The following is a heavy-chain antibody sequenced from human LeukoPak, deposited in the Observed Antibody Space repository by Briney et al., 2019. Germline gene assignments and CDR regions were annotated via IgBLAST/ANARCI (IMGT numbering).Heavy chain of an antibody. CDR2: INHSGST. D-gene: IGHD6-6*01. Sequence: SETLSLTCAVYGGSFSGYYWSWIRQPPGKGLEWIGEINHSGSTNYNPSLKSRVTISVDTSKNQFSLKLSSVTAADTAVYYCARGLIAARPIGYWGQGTLVTVPS. CDR3: ARGLIAARPIGY. V-gene: IGHV4-34*01. CDR1: GGSFSGYY. J-gene: IGHJ4*02.